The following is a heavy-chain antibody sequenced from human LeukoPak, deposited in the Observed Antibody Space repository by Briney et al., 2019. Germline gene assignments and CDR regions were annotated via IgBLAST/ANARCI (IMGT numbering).Heavy chain of an antibody. Sequence: GGSLRLSCAASGLTFSYYAMHWVRQAPGKGLEWVAVISYDGNNKYYADSVKGRFTISRDNSKNTLYLQMNSLRAEDTAVYYCARDSYGLDYWGQGTLVTVSS. CDR3: ARDSYGLDY. CDR2: ISYDGNNK. V-gene: IGHV3-30*04. J-gene: IGHJ4*02. D-gene: IGHD5-18*01. CDR1: GLTFSYYA.